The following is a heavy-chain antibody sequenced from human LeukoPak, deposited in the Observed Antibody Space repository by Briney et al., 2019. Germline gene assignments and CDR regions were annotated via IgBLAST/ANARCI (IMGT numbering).Heavy chain of an antibody. CDR3: ARQSNTYYDFWSGYYVPRHFGY. D-gene: IGHD3-3*01. CDR1: GYSFTSYW. Sequence: GESLKISCKGSGYSFTSYWIGWVRQMPGKGLEWMGIIYPGDSDTRYSPSFQGQVTISADKSISTAYLQWSSLKASDTAMYYCARQSNTYYDFWSGYYVPRHFGYWGQGTLVTVSS. V-gene: IGHV5-51*01. CDR2: IYPGDSDT. J-gene: IGHJ4*02.